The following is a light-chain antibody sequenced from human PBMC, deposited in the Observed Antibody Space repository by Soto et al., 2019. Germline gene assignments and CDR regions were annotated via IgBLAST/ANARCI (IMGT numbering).Light chain of an antibody. Sequence: DIPMTQSPSTLSASAGDRVTITCRASESISRWLAWYQQKPGKAPKLLIHRASTLETGVPSRISGSGSGTDFTLTISNLQPDDFATYYCQQYKSYSPYTFGQGTKVEIK. CDR1: ESISRW. CDR3: QQYKSYSPYT. V-gene: IGKV1-5*03. J-gene: IGKJ2*01. CDR2: RAS.